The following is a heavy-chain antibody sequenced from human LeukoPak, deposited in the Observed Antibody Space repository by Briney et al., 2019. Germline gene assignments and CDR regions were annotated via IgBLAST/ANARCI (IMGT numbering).Heavy chain of an antibody. D-gene: IGHD2-15*01. CDR3: ASLITGYCSGGSCYGFDY. CDR2: IFYSGST. J-gene: IGHJ4*02. V-gene: IGHV4-61*05. Sequence: SETLSLTCTVSSGSISTSNYYWGWVRQPPGKALEWIGNIFYSGSTNYNPSLKSRVTISVDTSKNQFSLKLSSVTAADTAVYYCASLITGYCSGGSCYGFDYWGQGTLVTVSS. CDR1: SGSISTSNYY.